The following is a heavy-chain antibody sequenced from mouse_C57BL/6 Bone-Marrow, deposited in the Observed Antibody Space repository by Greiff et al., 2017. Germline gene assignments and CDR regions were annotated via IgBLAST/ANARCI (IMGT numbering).Heavy chain of an antibody. V-gene: IGHV14-3*01. CDR2: IDPANGNT. J-gene: IGHJ3*01. CDR3: ADAWFAY. Sequence: EVKLLESVAELVRPGASVKLSCTASGYNITNTYMHWVKQRPEQGLEWIGRIDPANGNTKYTPKFKGKATMTADTSSNTAYLQLSSLASEDTAIYYGADAWFAYWGQGTTVTVSA. CDR1: GYNITNTY.